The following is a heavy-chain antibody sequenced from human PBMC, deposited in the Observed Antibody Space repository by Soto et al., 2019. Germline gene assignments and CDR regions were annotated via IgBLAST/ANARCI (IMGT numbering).Heavy chain of an antibody. CDR3: VKDAQYSSGWYFDAFDI. V-gene: IGHV3-64D*08. D-gene: IGHD6-19*01. J-gene: IGHJ3*02. CDR2: ISSNGGST. CDR1: GFTFSSYA. Sequence: GGSLRLSCSASGFTFSSYAMHWVRQAPGKGLEYVSAISSNGGSTYYADSVKGRFTISRDNSKNTLYLQMSSLRAEDTAVYYCVKDAQYSSGWYFDAFDIWGQGTMVTVSS.